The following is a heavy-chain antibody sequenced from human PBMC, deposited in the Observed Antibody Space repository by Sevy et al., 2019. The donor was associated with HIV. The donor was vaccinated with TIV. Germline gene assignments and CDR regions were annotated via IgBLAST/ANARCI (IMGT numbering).Heavy chain of an antibody. J-gene: IGHJ6*03. CDR2: IWYDGSNK. CDR3: ARDRYYGSGSYSDYYYYMDV. CDR1: GFTFSSYG. V-gene: IGHV3-33*01. D-gene: IGHD3-10*01. Sequence: GGYLRLSCAASGFTFSSYGMHWVRQAPGKGLEWVVVIWYDGSNKYYADSVKGRFTISRDNSKNTLYLQMNSLRAEDTAVYYCARDRYYGSGSYSDYYYYMDVWGKGTTVTVSS.